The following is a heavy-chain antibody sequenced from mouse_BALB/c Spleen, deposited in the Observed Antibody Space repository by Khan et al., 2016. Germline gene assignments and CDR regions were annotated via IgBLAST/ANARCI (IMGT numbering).Heavy chain of an antibody. Sequence: VQLQQSGAELVRSGASVKLSCTASGFNIKDTYMHWVKQRPEQGLEWIGRIDPANGDSEYDPKFQGRATITADTSSNTAYLQLSTLTSEDTAIYYCARSGYDLYYYAMDYWGQGTSVTVSS. CDR2: IDPANGDS. CDR3: ARSGYDLYYYAMDY. CDR1: GFNIKDTY. D-gene: IGHD2-2*01. J-gene: IGHJ4*01. V-gene: IGHV14-3*02.